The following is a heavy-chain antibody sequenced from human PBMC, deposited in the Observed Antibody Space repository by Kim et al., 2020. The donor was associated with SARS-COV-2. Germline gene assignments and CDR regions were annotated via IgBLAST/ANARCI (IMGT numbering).Heavy chain of an antibody. CDR1: GFIFDSFA. D-gene: IGHD3-10*01. CDR2: ISRTATTT. J-gene: IGHJ4*01. Sequence: GGSLRLSCAASGFIFDSFAMSWVRQAPGKGLEWVATISRTATTTYYTDSVKCRFTISRDNSKNTLYLQVNSMRAEDTAVYYCTKQAVRGASYVDYWGHGT. CDR3: TKQAVRGASYVDY. V-gene: IGHV3-23*01.